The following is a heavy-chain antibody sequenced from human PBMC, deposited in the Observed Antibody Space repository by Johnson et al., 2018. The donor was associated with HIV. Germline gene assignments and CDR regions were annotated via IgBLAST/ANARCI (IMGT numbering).Heavy chain of an antibody. Sequence: QVQLVESGGGLIEPGGSLRLSCAASGFIFSNAWMTWVRQAPGKGLEWVAVISYDGSNKYYADSVKGRFTISRDNSKNTLYLQMNSLRAEDTAVYYCAREGGLTGAFDIWGQGTMVTVSS. J-gene: IGHJ3*02. CDR3: AREGGLTGAFDI. CDR2: ISYDGSNK. D-gene: IGHD3-16*01. V-gene: IGHV3-30*03. CDR1: GFIFSNAW.